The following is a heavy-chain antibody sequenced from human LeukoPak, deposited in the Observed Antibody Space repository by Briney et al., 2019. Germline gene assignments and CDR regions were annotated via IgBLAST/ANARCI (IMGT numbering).Heavy chain of an antibody. V-gene: IGHV4-59*01. J-gene: IGHJ5*01. CDR1: GGSISSYY. CDR3: AREGTTGRNLNFFDS. CDR2: IHNSGNT. Sequence: TETLSLTCTVSGGSISSYYWSWIRQPPGKGLEWIGHIHNSGNTNYNPSLKSRIILSVDTSKNHFSLKLSSVTAADTAVYYCAREGTTGRNLNFFDSWGQGTLVTV. D-gene: IGHD1-1*01.